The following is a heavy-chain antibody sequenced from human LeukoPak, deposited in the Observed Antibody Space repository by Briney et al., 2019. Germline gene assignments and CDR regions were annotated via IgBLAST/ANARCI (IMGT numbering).Heavy chain of an antibody. J-gene: IGHJ4*02. CDR3: AKAAGSWGNYRYTHY. CDR2: ISGSGGST. Sequence: PGGSLRLFCAASGFTFSSYAMSWVRQAPGKGLEWVSAISGSGGSTYYADSVKGRFTISRDNSKNTLYLQMNSLRAEDTAVYYCAKAAGSWGNYRYTHYWGQGTLVTVSS. D-gene: IGHD3-16*02. V-gene: IGHV3-23*01. CDR1: GFTFSSYA.